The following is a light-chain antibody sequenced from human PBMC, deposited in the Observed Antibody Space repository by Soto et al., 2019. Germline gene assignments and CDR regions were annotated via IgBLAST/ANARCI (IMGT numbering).Light chain of an antibody. CDR1: SSDFGSYKL. CDR2: EVS. Sequence: QSALTQPASVSGSPGQSITISCTGTSSDFGSYKLVSWYQQHPGKAPKLMISEVSKRPSGISDRFSGSKSGSTASLTISRLQAEDEADYYCCSYAGTSTHTVFGGGTQLTVL. J-gene: IGLJ7*01. CDR3: CSYAGTSTHTV. V-gene: IGLV2-23*02.